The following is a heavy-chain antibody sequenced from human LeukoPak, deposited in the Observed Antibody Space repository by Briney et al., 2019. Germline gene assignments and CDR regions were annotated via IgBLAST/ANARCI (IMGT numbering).Heavy chain of an antibody. J-gene: IGHJ4*02. CDR3: ARESKGRSKIDY. Sequence: GGSLRLSCAASGFTFSGYWMSWVRQAPGKGLEWVANINKDGSERYNVDSVKGRFTISRDNANKSLYLQMNSLRAEDTSVYYCARESKGRSKIDYWGQGTLVTVSS. V-gene: IGHV3-7*01. D-gene: IGHD4-17*01. CDR1: GFTFSGYW. CDR2: INKDGSER.